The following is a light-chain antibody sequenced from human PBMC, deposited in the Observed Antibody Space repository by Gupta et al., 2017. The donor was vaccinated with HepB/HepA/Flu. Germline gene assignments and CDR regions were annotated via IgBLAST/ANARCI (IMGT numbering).Light chain of an antibody. CDR1: QSISNN. CDR2: GAS. J-gene: IGKJ2*04. CDR3: QHYYNSPRS. V-gene: IGKV3D-15*01. Sequence: EIVMTQSSATLSVSPGERATLSCRASQSISNNLAWYQQKPGQAPRLLIYGASTRATGMPARFSGSGSGTEFTLSISSLQSEDFAVYFCQHYYNSPRSFGLGTKLEIK.